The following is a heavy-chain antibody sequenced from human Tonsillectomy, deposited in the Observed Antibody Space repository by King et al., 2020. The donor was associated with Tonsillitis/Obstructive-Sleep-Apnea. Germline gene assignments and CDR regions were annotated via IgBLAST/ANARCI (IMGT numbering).Heavy chain of an antibody. D-gene: IGHD2-2*01. Sequence: QLVQSGAEVKKPGESLRISCKGSGYSFTSYWITWVRQMPGKGLEWMGRIDPSDSYTNYSPSFQGHVTISADKSISTAYLQWSSLKASDTAMYYCARHAHWGIVVVLEAMDVWGQGTTVTASS. CDR1: GYSFTSYW. J-gene: IGHJ6*02. CDR2: IDPSDSYT. CDR3: ARHAHWGIVVVLEAMDV. V-gene: IGHV5-10-1*01.